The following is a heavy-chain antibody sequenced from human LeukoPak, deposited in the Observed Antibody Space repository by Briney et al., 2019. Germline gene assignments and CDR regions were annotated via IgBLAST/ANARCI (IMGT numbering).Heavy chain of an antibody. J-gene: IGHJ6*03. D-gene: IGHD3-10*01. CDR1: GFTFSSYG. CDR2: TWYDGTSK. V-gene: IGHV3-30*02. CDR3: ARTYYYGSGSYYDTYYYYYMDV. Sequence: GGSLRLSCAASGFTFSSYGVHCVRQAPGKGLEWVAFTWYDGTSKYYADSVKGRFTISRDNSKNTLYLEMNSLRAEDTAVYYCARTYYYGSGSYYDTYYYYYMDVWCKGTTVTVSS.